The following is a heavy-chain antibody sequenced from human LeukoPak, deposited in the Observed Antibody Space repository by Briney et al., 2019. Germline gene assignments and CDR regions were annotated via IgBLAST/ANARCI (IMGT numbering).Heavy chain of an antibody. D-gene: IGHD2-2*01. Sequence: GGSLRLSCEASGFTFSSYSMNWVRQAPGKGLEWVSSISSSGSTIYYADSVKGRFTISRDNAKNSLYLQMNSLRAEDTAVYYCARAVPAAILYFDYWGQGTLVTVSS. J-gene: IGHJ4*02. CDR2: ISSSGSTI. CDR1: GFTFSSYS. V-gene: IGHV3-21*04. CDR3: ARAVPAAILYFDY.